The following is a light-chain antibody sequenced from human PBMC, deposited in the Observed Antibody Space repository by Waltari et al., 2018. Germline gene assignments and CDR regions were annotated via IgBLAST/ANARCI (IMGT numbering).Light chain of an antibody. CDR2: DFF. CDR1: SSEVGFYNY. V-gene: IGLV2-14*01. CDR3: NSYTGSSSWV. J-gene: IGLJ3*02. Sequence: QSALTQPASVSGSPGQSINISCTGTSSEVGFYNYVSWYQQHPGKAPKLIIYDFFERPSGVSNRFSGSKSGNTASLTISGLLAEDEADYYCNSYTGSSSWVFGGGTKLTVL.